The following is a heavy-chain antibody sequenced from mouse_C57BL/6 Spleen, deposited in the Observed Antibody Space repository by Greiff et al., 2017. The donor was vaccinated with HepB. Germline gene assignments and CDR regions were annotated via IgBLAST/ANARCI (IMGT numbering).Heavy chain of an antibody. CDR1: GYTFTSYW. V-gene: IGHV1-5*01. Sequence: VQLQQSGTVLARPGASVKMSCKTSGYTFTSYWMHWVKQRPGQGLEWIGAIYPGNSDTSYNQKFKGKAKLTAVTTASTAYMELSSLTNEDSAVYYCTREGYYYGSRYEGHWYFDVWGTGTTVTVSS. CDR3: TREGYYYGSRYEGHWYFDV. D-gene: IGHD1-1*01. J-gene: IGHJ1*03. CDR2: IYPGNSDT.